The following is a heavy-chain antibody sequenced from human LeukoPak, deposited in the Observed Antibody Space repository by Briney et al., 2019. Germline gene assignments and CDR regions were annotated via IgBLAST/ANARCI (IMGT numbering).Heavy chain of an antibody. CDR2: IQYDGSNK. V-gene: IGHV3-30*02. CDR1: GFSFSSFA. D-gene: IGHD3-22*01. J-gene: IGHJ4*02. Sequence: GGSLRFSCAASGFSFSSFAMHWVRQAPGKGLEWVAFIQYDGSNKNYADSVKGRFTISRDNAKNSLYLQMNSLRAEDMAFYYCAKDYYYDSSGYTYFDYWGQGALVTVSS. CDR3: AKDYYYDSSGYTYFDY.